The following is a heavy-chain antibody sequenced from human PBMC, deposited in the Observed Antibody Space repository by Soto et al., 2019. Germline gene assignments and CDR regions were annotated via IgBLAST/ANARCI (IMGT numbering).Heavy chain of an antibody. CDR1: GYTFTSYG. Sequence: GASVKVSCKASGYTFTSYGISWVRQAPGQGLEWMGWISAYNGNTNYAQKLQGRVTMTTDTSTSTAYMELRSLRSDDTAVYYCARDGQPYDFWSGSLYYYYGMDVWGQGTTVTVSS. V-gene: IGHV1-18*01. J-gene: IGHJ6*02. CDR3: ARDGQPYDFWSGSLYYYYGMDV. D-gene: IGHD3-3*01. CDR2: ISAYNGNT.